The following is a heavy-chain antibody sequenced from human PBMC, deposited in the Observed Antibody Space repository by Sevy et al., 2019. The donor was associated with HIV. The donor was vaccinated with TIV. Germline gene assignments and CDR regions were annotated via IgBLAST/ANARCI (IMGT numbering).Heavy chain of an antibody. V-gene: IGHV3-30*18. J-gene: IGHJ4*02. CDR1: RFTFSTYD. Sequence: GGSLRLSCAASRFTFSTYDIHWVRQAPGKGLEWVAVISHDGSYQYYTDSVNGRFTISRDDSKNKAYLQMNSPRADDSGVYYCAKGQGYDYIWGNERSEYYFDYWGQGTLVTVSS. D-gene: IGHD3-16*01. CDR2: ISHDGSYQ. CDR3: AKGQGYDYIWGNERSEYYFDY.